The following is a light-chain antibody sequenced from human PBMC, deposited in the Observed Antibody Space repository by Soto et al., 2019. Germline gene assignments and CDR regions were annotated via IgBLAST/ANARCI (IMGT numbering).Light chain of an antibody. V-gene: IGKV3D-15*01. J-gene: IGKJ5*01. CDR3: QQYNTWPAEIT. Sequence: ETVMPQSPATLSVSPGERAPLSCRASQSVRTKVAWYQQTPGQAPRLLIYGASSRATGIPARFSGSGSGTEFTLTISSLQSEDSAVYYCQQYNTWPAEITFGQGTRLEIK. CDR2: GAS. CDR1: QSVRTK.